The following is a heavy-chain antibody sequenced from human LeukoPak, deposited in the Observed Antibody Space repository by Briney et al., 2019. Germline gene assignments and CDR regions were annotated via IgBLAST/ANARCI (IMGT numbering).Heavy chain of an antibody. CDR3: AKGSHYYDSSGYDG. D-gene: IGHD3-22*01. CDR1: GFTFSSYA. Sequence: GGSLRLSCAASGFTFSSYAMSWVRQAPGKGLEWVSAISGSGASTYYADPVKSRFTISRDNSKNTLSLQMNSLRAEDTAVYYCAKGSHYYDSSGYDGWGQGTQVTVSS. CDR2: ISGSGAST. J-gene: IGHJ4*02. V-gene: IGHV3-23*01.